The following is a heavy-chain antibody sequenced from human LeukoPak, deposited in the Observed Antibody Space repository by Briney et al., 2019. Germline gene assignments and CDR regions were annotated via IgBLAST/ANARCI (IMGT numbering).Heavy chain of an antibody. D-gene: IGHD2-2*01. J-gene: IGHJ4*02. V-gene: IGHV1-2*02. CDR1: GYSFADYY. CDR3: ARAPTIVVVPAPSDY. CDR2: IKPNSGGT. Sequence: ASVKVSCKASGYSFADYYMHWVRQAPGQGLEWMGWIKPNSGGTRSAQKFQGRVTMTRDTSISTAYMELRSLRSDDTAVYYCARAPTIVVVPAPSDYWGQGTLVTVSS.